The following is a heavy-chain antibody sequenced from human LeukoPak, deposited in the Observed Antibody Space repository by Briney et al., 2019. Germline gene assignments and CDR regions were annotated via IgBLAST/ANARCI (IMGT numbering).Heavy chain of an antibody. J-gene: IGHJ5*02. Sequence: PGGSLRLSCSASGFTFSSYSMNWVRQAPGKGLEYVSSISSSSSYIYYADSVKGRFTISRDNAKNSLYLQMNSLRAEDTAVYYCARDFSMVRGVSWFDPWGQGTLVTVSS. CDR1: GFTFSSYS. CDR2: ISSSSSYI. D-gene: IGHD3-10*01. V-gene: IGHV3-21*01. CDR3: ARDFSMVRGVSWFDP.